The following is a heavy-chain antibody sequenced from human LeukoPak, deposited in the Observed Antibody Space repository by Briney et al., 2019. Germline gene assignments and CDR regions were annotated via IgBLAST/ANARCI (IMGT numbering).Heavy chain of an antibody. J-gene: IGHJ5*02. CDR3: ARVRYCSSSSCP. CDR1: GGSFSSYY. D-gene: IGHD2-2*01. CDR2: INHSGST. Sequence: PSETLSLTRAVYGGSFSSYYWSWIRQPPGKGLEWIGEINHSGSTNYNPSLKSRVTISVDTSKNQFSLKLSSVTAADTAVYYCARVRYCSSSSCPWGQGTLVTVSS. V-gene: IGHV4-34*01.